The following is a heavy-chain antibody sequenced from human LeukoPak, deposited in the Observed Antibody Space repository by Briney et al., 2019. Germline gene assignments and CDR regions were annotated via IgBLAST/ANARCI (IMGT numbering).Heavy chain of an antibody. J-gene: IGHJ5*02. Sequence: SETLSLTCTVSGGSISSSSYYWGWIRQPPGKGLEWIGSIYYSGSTYYNPSLKSRVTISVDTSKNQFSLKLSSVTAADTAVYYCARGKYSSSWYGIFSRWFDPWGQGTLVTVSS. CDR3: ARGKYSSSWYGIFSRWFDP. V-gene: IGHV4-39*07. CDR2: IYYSGST. CDR1: GGSISSSSYY. D-gene: IGHD6-13*01.